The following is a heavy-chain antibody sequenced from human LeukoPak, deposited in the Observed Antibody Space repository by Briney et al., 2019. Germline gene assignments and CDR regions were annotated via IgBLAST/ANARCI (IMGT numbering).Heavy chain of an antibody. D-gene: IGHD3-10*01. CDR1: GFTFSSYW. CDR3: ARVVDSGPTPHNVFDI. Sequence: GGSLRLSCAASGFTFSSYWMNWVRQAPGKGPGWVSRINSDGSSTGYADSLQGRFTISRDNAKNTLYLQMNSLSAEDTALYYCARVVDSGPTPHNVFDIRGQGTMVTVSS. V-gene: IGHV3-74*01. CDR2: INSDGSST. J-gene: IGHJ3*02.